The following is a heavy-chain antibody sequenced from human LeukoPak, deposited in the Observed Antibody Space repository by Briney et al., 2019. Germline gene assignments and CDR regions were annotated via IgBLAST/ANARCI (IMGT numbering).Heavy chain of an antibody. CDR3: ARLPDSGSYFRGVEYYMDV. J-gene: IGHJ6*03. CDR2: IYPGDSDT. V-gene: IGHV5-51*01. Sequence: GESLKISCRGSGYSFTSYWIGWVRPMPGKGLEWMGIIYPGDSDTRYSPSFQGQVTISVDKSISTAYLQWSSLKASDAAMYYCARLPDSGSYFRGVEYYMDVWGKGTTVTVSS. CDR1: GYSFTSYW. D-gene: IGHD1-26*01.